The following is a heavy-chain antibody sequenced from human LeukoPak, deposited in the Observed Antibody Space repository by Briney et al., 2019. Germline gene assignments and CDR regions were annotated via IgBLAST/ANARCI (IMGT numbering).Heavy chain of an antibody. D-gene: IGHD2-2*01. Sequence: SVKVSCKASGGTFSSYAISWVRQAPGQGLEWMGRIIPILGTANYAQKFQGRVTITADESTSTAYMELSSLRSEDTAVYYCARDGYQLHKWRHWGQGTLVTVSS. J-gene: IGHJ1*01. CDR3: ARDGYQLHKWRH. V-gene: IGHV1-69*11. CDR2: IIPILGTA. CDR1: GGTFSSYA.